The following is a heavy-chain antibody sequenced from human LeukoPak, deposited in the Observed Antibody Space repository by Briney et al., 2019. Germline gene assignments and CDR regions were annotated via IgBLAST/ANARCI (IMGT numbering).Heavy chain of an antibody. Sequence: SPSETLSLTCTASGGSISSYYWSWIRQPPGKGLEWIGYIYYSGSTNYNPSLKSRVTISVDTSKNQFSLKLSSVTAADTAVYYCARVPRHSGYDWRGYYYYYMDVWGKGTTVTVSS. CDR1: GGSISSYY. J-gene: IGHJ6*03. D-gene: IGHD5-12*01. CDR3: ARVPRHSGYDWRGYYYYYMDV. CDR2: IYYSGST. V-gene: IGHV4-59*01.